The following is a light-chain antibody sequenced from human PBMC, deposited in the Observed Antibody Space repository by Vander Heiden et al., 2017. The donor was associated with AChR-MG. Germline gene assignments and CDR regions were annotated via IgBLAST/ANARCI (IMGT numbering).Light chain of an antibody. V-gene: IGLV3-19*01. Sequence: SSELTQAPAVSVALGRPLRIPCHRHSLRNYYASWYQQQPGKAPKVVIYGKNIRPSGIPDRFSGSRSGNTASLTITGAQAEDEADYYCYSRESSGNLCVLFGGGTKLTVL. CDR1: SLRNYY. J-gene: IGLJ2*01. CDR2: GKN. CDR3: YSRESSGNLCVL.